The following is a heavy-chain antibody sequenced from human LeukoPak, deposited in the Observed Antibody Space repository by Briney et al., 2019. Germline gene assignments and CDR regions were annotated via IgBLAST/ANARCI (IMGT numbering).Heavy chain of an antibody. CDR3: ARGKAGGLVDLFDP. V-gene: IGHV3-23*01. D-gene: IGHD3/OR15-3a*01. CDR2: IVATYEGT. Sequence: PGGSLRLSCAASGFTFSAYAMMWVRQAPGKGLEWVSSIVATYEGTFYADSVQGRFIISRDNSESTVSPQMNSLRAEDTAVYYCARGKAGGLVDLFDPWGQGTLVTVSS. CDR1: GFTFSAYA. J-gene: IGHJ5*02.